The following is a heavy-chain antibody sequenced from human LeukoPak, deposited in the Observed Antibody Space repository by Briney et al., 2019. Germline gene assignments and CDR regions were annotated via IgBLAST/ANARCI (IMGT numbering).Heavy chain of an antibody. J-gene: IGHJ6*03. CDR3: ARDVRHYYYMDV. CDR1: GGSISSYY. CDR2: IYYSGST. V-gene: IGHV4-59*01. Sequence: SETLSLTCTVSGGSISSYYWSWRRQPPGKGLEWIGYIYYSGSTNYNPSLKSRVTISVDTSKNQFSLKLSSVTAADTAVYYCARDVRHYYYMDVWGKGTTVTVSS.